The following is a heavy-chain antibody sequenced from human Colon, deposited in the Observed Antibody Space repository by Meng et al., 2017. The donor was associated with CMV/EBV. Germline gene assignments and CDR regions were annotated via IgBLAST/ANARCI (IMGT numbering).Heavy chain of an antibody. V-gene: IGHV3-21*06. D-gene: IGHD5-18*01. J-gene: IGHJ6*02. CDR2: ISSSSSYI. CDR3: ARDQYTAMVKDGMDV. Sequence: LKISCAASGFTFSSYPMYWVRQAPGKGLEWVASISSSSSYIYYADSLKGRFTISRDDARNSLFLQMNSLSVEDTAVYYCARDQYTAMVKDGMDVWGQGTTVTVSS. CDR1: GFTFSSYP.